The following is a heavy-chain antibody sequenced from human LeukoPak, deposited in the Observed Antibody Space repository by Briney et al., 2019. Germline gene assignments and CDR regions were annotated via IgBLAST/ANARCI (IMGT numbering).Heavy chain of an antibody. Sequence: SETLSLTCTVSGGSISSGGYYWSWIRQHPGKGLEWIGHIYYSGSTYYNPSLKSRVTISVDTSKNQFSLKLSSVTAADTAVYYCARQTVDIVVVPAAIWFDPWGQGTLVTVSS. CDR2: IYYSGST. D-gene: IGHD2-2*01. CDR1: GGSISSGGYY. CDR3: ARQTVDIVVVPAAIWFDP. J-gene: IGHJ5*02. V-gene: IGHV4-31*03.